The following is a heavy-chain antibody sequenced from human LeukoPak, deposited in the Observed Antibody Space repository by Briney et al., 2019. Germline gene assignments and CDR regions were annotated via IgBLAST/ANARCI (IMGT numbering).Heavy chain of an antibody. Sequence: GGSLRLSCAASGFTFSDYYMTWIRQTPGKGLEWVSYISSSSLTINYADSVKGRFTISRDNAKNSLYLQMDSLRAEDTAVYYCARRWVLLRGYFDYWGQGTLVTVSS. CDR2: ISSSSLTI. CDR1: GFTFSDYY. J-gene: IGHJ4*02. V-gene: IGHV3-11*01. CDR3: ARRWVLLRGYFDY. D-gene: IGHD3-22*01.